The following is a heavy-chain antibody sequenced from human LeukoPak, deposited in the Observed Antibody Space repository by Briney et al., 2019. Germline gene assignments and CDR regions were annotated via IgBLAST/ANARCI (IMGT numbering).Heavy chain of an antibody. CDR2: ISGGGDGT. CDR3: AKDGYGTSDY. D-gene: IGHD2-2*03. V-gene: IGHV3-23*01. J-gene: IGHJ4*02. CDR1: GFTFHNDI. Sequence: GGSLRLSCAPSGFTFHNDIMNWVCRGPQEGLGWGSGISGGGDGTYYADSIKGRFTISRDNSKNTLFLQMNSLRAEDTAVYYCAKDGYGTSDYWGQGTLVTVSS.